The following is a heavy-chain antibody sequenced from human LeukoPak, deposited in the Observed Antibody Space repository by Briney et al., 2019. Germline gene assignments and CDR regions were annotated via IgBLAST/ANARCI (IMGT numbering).Heavy chain of an antibody. J-gene: IGHJ6*03. CDR3: ARAQAGTGTYYYYMDV. CDR1: GGSISSGSYY. V-gene: IGHV4-61*02. Sequence: SQTLSLTCTVSGGSISSGSYYWSWMRQPAGKGLEWIGRIHSSGSTKYNPSLKSRVTISVGTSKNQFSLKLSSVTAADTAVYYCARAQAGTGTYYYYMDVWGKGTTVTVSS. CDR2: IHSSGST. D-gene: IGHD6-13*01.